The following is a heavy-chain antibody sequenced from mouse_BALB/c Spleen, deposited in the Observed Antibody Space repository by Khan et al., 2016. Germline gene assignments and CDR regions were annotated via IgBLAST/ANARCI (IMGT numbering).Heavy chain of an antibody. J-gene: IGHJ2*01. D-gene: IGHD1-1*01. V-gene: IGHV3-2*02. CDR2: ISYSGST. Sequence: EVQLQESGPGLVKPSQSLSLTCTVTGYSITSDYAWNWIRQFPGNKLEWMGYISYSGSTSYNPSLKSRISITRDTSKNQFFLQLNSVTTADTAAYYCAREGYYYGSSYFDYWGQGTTLTVSS. CDR1: GYSITSDYA. CDR3: AREGYYYGSSYFDY.